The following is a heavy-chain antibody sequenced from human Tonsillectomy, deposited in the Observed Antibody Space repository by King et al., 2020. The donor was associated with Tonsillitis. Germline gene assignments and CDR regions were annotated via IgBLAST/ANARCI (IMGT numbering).Heavy chain of an antibody. D-gene: IGHD6-13*01. V-gene: IGHV2-5*02. Sequence: VTLKESDPTLVKPTQTLTLTCTFSGFSLSTSGVGVGWIRQPPGKALEWLALIYWDDDKRYSPSLRSRLTITKDTSKNQVVLAMTNVDPVDTATYYCAHSRSSSGYVRGDYFDYWGQGTLVTVSS. CDR2: IYWDDDK. J-gene: IGHJ4*02. CDR3: AHSRSSSGYVRGDYFDY. CDR1: GFSLSTSGVG.